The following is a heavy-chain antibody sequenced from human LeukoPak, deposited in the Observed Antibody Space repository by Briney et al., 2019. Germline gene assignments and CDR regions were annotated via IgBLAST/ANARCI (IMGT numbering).Heavy chain of an antibody. J-gene: IGHJ4*02. CDR1: GGSFSGYY. CDR2: INHSGST. D-gene: IGHD5-12*01. CDR3: ARGPSGYDL. Sequence: PSETLSLTCAVYGGSFSGYYWSWIRQPPGKGLEWIGEINHSGSTNYNPSLKSRVTISVDTSKNQFSLKLSSVTAADTAVYYCARGPSGYDLWGQGTLVTVSS. V-gene: IGHV4-34*01.